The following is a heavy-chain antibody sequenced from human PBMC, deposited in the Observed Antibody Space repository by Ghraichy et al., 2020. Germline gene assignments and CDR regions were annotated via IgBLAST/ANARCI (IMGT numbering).Heavy chain of an antibody. CDR3: ARDYLGDIPSYFDY. Sequence: GGSLRLSCAASGFIFSNFGMHWVRQAPGKGLEWVAFISYDGNNQFYADSVKGRFTISRDNSKNTVFLQMDSLRTEDTAVYYCARDYLGDIPSYFDYWGQGTLVTLYS. CDR2: ISYDGNNQ. CDR1: GFIFSNFG. J-gene: IGHJ4*02. D-gene: IGHD3-10*01. V-gene: IGHV3-30*19.